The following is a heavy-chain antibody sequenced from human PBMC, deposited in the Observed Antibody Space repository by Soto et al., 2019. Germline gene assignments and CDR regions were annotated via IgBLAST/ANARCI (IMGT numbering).Heavy chain of an antibody. CDR3: ARDYPSNPESIAVAGTPPDYFDS. CDR2: VSSDGSIK. J-gene: IGHJ4*02. CDR1: GFTFSSYA. V-gene: IGHV3-30-3*01. D-gene: IGHD6-19*01. Sequence: GGSLRRSFSASGFTFSSYAMHWIRQAPGKGLTWVAAVSSDGSIKYYADSVKGRFTISRENSKNTLYLQMNSLRAEDTAVYYCARDYPSNPESIAVAGTPPDYFDSWGQGTLVTVSS.